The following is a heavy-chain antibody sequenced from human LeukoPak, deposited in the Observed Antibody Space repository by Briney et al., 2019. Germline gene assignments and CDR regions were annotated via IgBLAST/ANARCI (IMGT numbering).Heavy chain of an antibody. Sequence: GGSLRLPCAASGFTFSSYGMHWVRQAPGKGLEWVAVIWYDGSNKYYADSVKGRFTISRDNSKNTLYLQLNSLRAEDTAVYYCAKDLMTYMITFGPQGYWGQGTLVTVSS. J-gene: IGHJ4*02. D-gene: IGHD3-16*01. V-gene: IGHV3-33*06. CDR2: IWYDGSNK. CDR1: GFTFSSYG. CDR3: AKDLMTYMITFGPQGY.